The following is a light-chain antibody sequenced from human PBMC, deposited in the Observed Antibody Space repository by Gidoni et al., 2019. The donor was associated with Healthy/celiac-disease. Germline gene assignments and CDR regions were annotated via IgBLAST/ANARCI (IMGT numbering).Light chain of an antibody. CDR2: KDS. CDR1: ALPKQY. V-gene: IGLV3-25*02. CDR3: QSADSSGTYVV. Sequence: SYELTQPPSVSVSPGQTARITCSGDALPKQYAYWYQQKPGQAPVLGIYKDSERPSGIPERFSGSSSGTTVTLTISGVQAEDEADYYWQSADSSGTYVVFGGGTKLTVL. J-gene: IGLJ2*01.